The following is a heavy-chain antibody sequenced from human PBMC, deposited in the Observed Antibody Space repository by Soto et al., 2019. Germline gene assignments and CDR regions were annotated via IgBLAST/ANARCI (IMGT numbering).Heavy chain of an antibody. CDR1: GFTFSSYS. CDR2: ISSSSSYI. D-gene: IGHD3-22*01. V-gene: IGHV3-21*01. Sequence: GGSLRLSCAASGFTFSSYSMNWVRQAPGKGLEWVSSISSSSSYIYYADSVKGRFTISRDNAKNSLYLQMNSLRAEDTAVYYCALYYYDSSGYYYFDYWGQGTLVTVSS. CDR3: ALYYYDSSGYYYFDY. J-gene: IGHJ4*02.